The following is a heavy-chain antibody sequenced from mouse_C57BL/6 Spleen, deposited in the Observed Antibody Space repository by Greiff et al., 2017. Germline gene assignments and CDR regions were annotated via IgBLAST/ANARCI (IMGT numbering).Heavy chain of an antibody. J-gene: IGHJ4*01. V-gene: IGHV1-58*01. CDR1: GYTFTSYG. CDR3: ARRGATVVATPMDY. Sequence: EVKLQEPGAELVRPGSSVKMSCKTSGYTFTSYGLNWVKQRPGQGLEWIGYIYIGNGYTEYNAQFKGKATLTSDTSSSSAYMQLSSLTSEDSAIYFCARRGATVVATPMDYWGQGTSVTVAS. D-gene: IGHD1-1*01. CDR2: IYIGNGYT.